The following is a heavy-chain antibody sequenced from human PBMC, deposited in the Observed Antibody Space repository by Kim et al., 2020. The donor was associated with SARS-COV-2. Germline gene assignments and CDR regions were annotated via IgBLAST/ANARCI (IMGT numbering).Heavy chain of an antibody. V-gene: IGHV4-59*01. CDR2: IYYSGST. CDR1: GGSISSYY. CDR3: AMFCGGDCYSKIGADY. Sequence: SETLSLTCTVSGGSISSYYWSWIRQPPGKGLEWIGYIYYSGSTNYNPSLKSRVTISVDTSKNQFSLKLSSVTAADTAVYYCAMFCGGDCYSKIGADYWGQGTLVTVSS. D-gene: IGHD2-21*02. J-gene: IGHJ4*02.